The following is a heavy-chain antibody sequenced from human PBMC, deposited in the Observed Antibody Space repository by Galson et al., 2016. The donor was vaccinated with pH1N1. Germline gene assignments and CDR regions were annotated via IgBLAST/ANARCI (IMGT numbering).Heavy chain of an antibody. Sequence: SLRLSCAASGFTLSSDWMHWIRQTPGKGLVWVSRINPSGTTINYADSVEGRFTISRDNAKKTLYLQMNSLRAEDTGVYYCTRDRAFGDYGGASDIWGQGTMVTVSS. CDR1: GFTLSSDW. CDR2: INPSGTTI. V-gene: IGHV3-74*01. D-gene: IGHD4/OR15-4a*01. CDR3: TRDRAFGDYGGASDI. J-gene: IGHJ3*02.